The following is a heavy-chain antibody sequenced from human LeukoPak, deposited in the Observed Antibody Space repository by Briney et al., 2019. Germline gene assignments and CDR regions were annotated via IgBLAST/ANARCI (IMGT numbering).Heavy chain of an antibody. CDR3: ARAPYYYDSSGYYPREPFLDY. CDR1: GYTFTSYG. CDR2: ISAYNGNT. D-gene: IGHD3-22*01. Sequence: PAASVKVSCKASGYTFTSYGISWVRQAPGQGLEWMGWISAYNGNTNYAQKLQGRVTMTTDTSTSTAYMELRSLRSDDTAVYYCARAPYYYDSSGYYPREPFLDYWGQGTLVTVSS. V-gene: IGHV1-18*01. J-gene: IGHJ4*02.